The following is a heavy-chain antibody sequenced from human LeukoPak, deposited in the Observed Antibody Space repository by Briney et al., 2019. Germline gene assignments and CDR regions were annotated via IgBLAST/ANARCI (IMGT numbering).Heavy chain of an antibody. V-gene: IGHV4-59*01. J-gene: IGHJ4*02. CDR3: ARAGTVVTATLDY. D-gene: IGHD2-21*02. Sequence: SEALSLTCTVSGGSISSYYWSWIRQPPGKGLEWIGYIYYSGSTNYNPSLKSRVTISVDTSKNQFSLKLSSVTAADTAVYYCARAGTVVTATLDYWGQGTLVTVSS. CDR1: GGSISSYY. CDR2: IYYSGST.